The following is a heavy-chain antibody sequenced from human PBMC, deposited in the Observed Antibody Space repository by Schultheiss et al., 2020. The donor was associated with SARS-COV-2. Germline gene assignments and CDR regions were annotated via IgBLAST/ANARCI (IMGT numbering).Heavy chain of an antibody. CDR3: ARGRTTARGMDV. V-gene: IGHV3-30*03. CDR2: ISYDGGDK. CDR1: GFTFSSYG. D-gene: IGHD2/OR15-2a*01. Sequence: GGSLRLSCAASGFTFSSYGMHWVRQAPGKGLEWVAVISYDGGDKYYADPVKGRFTISRDNSKNKLYLQMHSLRVEDTAVYYCARGRTTARGMDVWGQGTTVTVSS. J-gene: IGHJ6*02.